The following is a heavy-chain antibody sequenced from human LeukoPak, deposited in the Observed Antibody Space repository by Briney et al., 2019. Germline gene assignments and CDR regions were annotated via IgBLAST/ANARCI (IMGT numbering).Heavy chain of an antibody. CDR1: GGSISSYY. V-gene: IGHV4-59*12. Sequence: SETLSLTCTVSGGSISSYYWSWIRQPPGKGLEWIGYIYYSGSTNYNPSLKSRVTISVDTSKNQFSLKLSSVTAADTAVYYCARGRRRAFLSTAYYFDYWGQGTLVTVSS. CDR2: IYYSGST. J-gene: IGHJ4*02. CDR3: ARGRRRAFLSTAYYFDY. D-gene: IGHD2/OR15-2a*01.